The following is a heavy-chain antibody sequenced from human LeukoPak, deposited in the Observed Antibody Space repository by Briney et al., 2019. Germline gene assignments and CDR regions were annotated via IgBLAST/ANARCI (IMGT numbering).Heavy chain of an antibody. V-gene: IGHV4-59*01. CDR1: GGSISSYY. CDR2: IFYSGST. CDR3: ARGSSAPRWFPFDY. J-gene: IGHJ4*02. D-gene: IGHD4-23*01. Sequence: SETLSLSCTVSGGSISSYYWSWIRQPPGKGLEWIGYIFYSGSTNYNPSLKSRVIISVDTSRNQFSLKLNSLTAADTAVYYCARGSSAPRWFPFDYCGEGTLVTVSS.